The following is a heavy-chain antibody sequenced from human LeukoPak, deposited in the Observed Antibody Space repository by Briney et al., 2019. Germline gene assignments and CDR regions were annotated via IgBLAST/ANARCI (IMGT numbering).Heavy chain of an antibody. CDR1: GFTFSDYY. CDR2: ISGVYDSI. D-gene: IGHD1-26*01. J-gene: IGHJ6*02. V-gene: IGHV3-11*01. Sequence: GGTLRLFCAVSGFTFSDYYMSWIRQPPGKGREWVSYISGVYDSIYYVDSVKGRFTISRDNAKNSVFLQMNSLRVEDTAVYYCARGGAHGMDVWGRGTTVTVSS. CDR3: ARGGAHGMDV.